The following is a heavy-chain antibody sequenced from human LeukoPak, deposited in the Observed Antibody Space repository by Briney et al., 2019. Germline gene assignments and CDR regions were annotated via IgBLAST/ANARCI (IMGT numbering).Heavy chain of an antibody. CDR2: MNPNSGNT. J-gene: IGHJ3*02. CDR3: ASSRRPYYGASRLDAFDI. CDR1: GYTFTSYD. V-gene: IGHV1-8*01. Sequence: ASVKVSCKASGYTFTSYDINWVRQATGQGLEWMGWMNPNSGNTGYAQKLQGRVTMTTDTSTSTAYMELRSLRPEDTAVYYCASSRRPYYGASRLDAFDIWGQGTMVTVSS. D-gene: IGHD4-17*01.